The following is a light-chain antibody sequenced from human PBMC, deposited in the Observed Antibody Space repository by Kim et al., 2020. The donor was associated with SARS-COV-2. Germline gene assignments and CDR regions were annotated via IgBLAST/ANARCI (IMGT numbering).Light chain of an antibody. J-gene: IGKJ2*01. CDR1: QGISSY. Sequence: SASTGDRVTITCRASQGISSYLAWYQQKPGKAPKLLIYAASTLQSGVPSRFSGSGSGTDFTLTISCLQSEEFATYYCQQYYSYPYTFGQGTKLEI. CDR2: AAS. V-gene: IGKV1-8*01. CDR3: QQYYSYPYT.